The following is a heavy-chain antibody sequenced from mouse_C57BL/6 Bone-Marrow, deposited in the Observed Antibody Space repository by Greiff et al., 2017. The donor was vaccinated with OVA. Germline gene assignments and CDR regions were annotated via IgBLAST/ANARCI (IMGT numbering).Heavy chain of an antibody. D-gene: IGHD1-1*01. CDR2: IDPNRGGT. CDR3: AHGSRKAMDY. Sequence: QVQLQQPGAELVKPGASVKLSCKASGYTFTSYWMHWVKQRPGRGLEWIGRIDPNRGGTKYNEKFKSKATLTVDKPSSTAYMQLSSLTSEDAAVYYCAHGSRKAMDYWGQGTSVTVSP. J-gene: IGHJ4*01. V-gene: IGHV1-72*01. CDR1: GYTFTSYW.